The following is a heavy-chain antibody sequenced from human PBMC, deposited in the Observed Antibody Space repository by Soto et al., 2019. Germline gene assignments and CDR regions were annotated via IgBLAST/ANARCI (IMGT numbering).Heavy chain of an antibody. CDR1: GFTFSSYA. D-gene: IGHD6-13*01. V-gene: IGHV3-23*01. J-gene: IGHJ4*02. CDR2: ISGNGDST. Sequence: EVQLLESGGGLVQPGGSLRLSCAASGFTFSSYAMNWVRQAPGKGLEWVSVISGNGDSTYYVDSVEGRFTISRDNSKNTLYLQMNSLRAEDTAVYYCAKDLPIASRPVFHYWGQGALVTVS. CDR3: AKDLPIASRPVFHY.